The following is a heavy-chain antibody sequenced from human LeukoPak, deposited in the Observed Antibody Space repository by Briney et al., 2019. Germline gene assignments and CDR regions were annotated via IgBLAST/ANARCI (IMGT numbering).Heavy chain of an antibody. CDR2: IVKVGVEK. D-gene: IGHD3-3*01. V-gene: IGHV3-7*01. CDR3: ARTIFGVDSIDSFTYYYFYYMDV. Sequence: GGSLRLSCAASGLSFSTAWMGSVRQAPGNGLEWVPNIVKVGVEKKYAESVKGRFTISRDNTKNSVYLQMNSLRGEDTAVYYCARTIFGVDSIDSFTYYYFYYMDVWGKGTTVTVSS. CDR1: GLSFSTAW. J-gene: IGHJ6*03.